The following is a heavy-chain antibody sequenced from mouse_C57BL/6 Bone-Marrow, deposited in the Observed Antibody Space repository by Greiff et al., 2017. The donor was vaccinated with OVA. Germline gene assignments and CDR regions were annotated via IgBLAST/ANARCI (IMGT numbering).Heavy chain of an antibody. D-gene: IGHD2-1*01. J-gene: IGHJ3*01. Sequence: EVKVVESGPELVKPGDSVKISCKASGYSFTGYFMNWVMQSHGKSLEWIGRINPYNGDTFYNQKFKGKATLTVDKSSSTAHMELRSLTSEDSAVYYCARSRGYYAYGAWFAYWGQGTLVTVSA. CDR2: INPYNGDT. CDR3: ARSRGYYAYGAWFAY. CDR1: GYSFTGYF. V-gene: IGHV1-20*01.